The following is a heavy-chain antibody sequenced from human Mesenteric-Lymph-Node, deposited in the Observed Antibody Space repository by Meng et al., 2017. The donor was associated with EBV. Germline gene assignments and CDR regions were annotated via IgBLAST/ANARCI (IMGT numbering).Heavy chain of an antibody. J-gene: IGHJ4*02. CDR1: GFTFSSYA. CDR3: ARDYSPSD. CDR2: ISHDGKVQ. Sequence: VQLLESGGGLVPPGGSLRLSCAAFGFTFSSYAMSWVRQAPGKGLDWVALISHDGKVQYYADSVKGRFTISRDNSKNTLYLQLNSLRDEDTAVYHCARDYSPSDWGQGTLVTVSS. D-gene: IGHD2-15*01. V-gene: IGHV3-30*04.